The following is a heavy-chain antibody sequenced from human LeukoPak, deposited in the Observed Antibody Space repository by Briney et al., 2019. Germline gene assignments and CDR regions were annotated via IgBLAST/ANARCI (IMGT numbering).Heavy chain of an antibody. V-gene: IGHV3-66*01. J-gene: IGHJ4*02. CDR2: IYSGGST. CDR3: ARERVENQQLVGGNY. D-gene: IGHD6-6*01. CDR1: GLTVSSNY. Sequence: GGSLRLSCAASGLTVSSNYMSWVRQAPGKGLEWVSVIYSGGSTYYADSVKGRFTISRDNSKNTPYLQMNSLRAEDTAVYYCARERVENQQLVGGNYWGQGTLVTVSS.